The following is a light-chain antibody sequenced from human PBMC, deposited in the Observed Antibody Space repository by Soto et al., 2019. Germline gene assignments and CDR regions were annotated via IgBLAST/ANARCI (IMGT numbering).Light chain of an antibody. CDR3: QQRSNWPPIT. Sequence: EIVLTQSPGILYLSPGDRATLSCRASQSVSSYLAWYQQKPGQAPRLLIYDASNRATGIPARFSGSGSGTDFTLTISSLEPEDFAVYYCQQRSNWPPITFGQGTRLEIK. J-gene: IGKJ5*01. CDR1: QSVSSY. V-gene: IGKV3-11*01. CDR2: DAS.